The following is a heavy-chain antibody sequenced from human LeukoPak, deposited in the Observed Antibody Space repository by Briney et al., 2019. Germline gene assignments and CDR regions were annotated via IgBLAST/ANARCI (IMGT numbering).Heavy chain of an antibody. CDR2: IYSGGNT. J-gene: IGHJ3*02. D-gene: IGHD1-26*01. V-gene: IGHV3-66*01. CDR3: ARDVGFIVGATPGAFDI. Sequence: PGGSLRLSCAASGFTVSSNYMTWVRQVPGKGLEWVSVIYSGGNTYYADSVKGRFTISRDNTKNTLYLQMNSLRADDTAVYYCARDVGFIVGATPGAFDIWGQGTMVTVSS. CDR1: GFTVSSNY.